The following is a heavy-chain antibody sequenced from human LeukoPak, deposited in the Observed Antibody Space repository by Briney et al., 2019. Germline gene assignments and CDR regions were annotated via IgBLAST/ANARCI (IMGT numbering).Heavy chain of an antibody. CDR3: ARDFGDKNDWYHDY. Sequence: PGGSLRLSCGASGFTFSSYWMSWVRQAPGKGLEWVADIKQDGSKEYYVDSVRGRFTISRDNAKNSLYLQMNSLRAEDTAVYYCARDFGDKNDWYHDYWGQGTLVTVPS. D-gene: IGHD3-10*01. CDR1: GFTFSSYW. V-gene: IGHV3-7*01. CDR2: IKQDGSKE. J-gene: IGHJ4*02.